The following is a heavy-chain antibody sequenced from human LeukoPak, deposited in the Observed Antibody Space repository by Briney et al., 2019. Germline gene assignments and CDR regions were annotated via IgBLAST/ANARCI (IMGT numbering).Heavy chain of an antibody. J-gene: IGHJ4*02. V-gene: IGHV3-30*18. CDR1: GFTFSPLG. Sequence: GGSLRLSCAASGFTFSPLGMNWVRQAPGKGLEWVAVISYDGSNKYYADSVKGRFTISRDNSKNTLYLQMNSLRAEDTAVYYCAKGYYYDSSGYFDYWGQGTLVTVSS. CDR2: ISYDGSNK. CDR3: AKGYYYDSSGYFDY. D-gene: IGHD3-22*01.